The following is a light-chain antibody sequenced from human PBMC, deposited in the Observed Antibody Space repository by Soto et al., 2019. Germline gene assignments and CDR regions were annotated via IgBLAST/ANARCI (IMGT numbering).Light chain of an antibody. CDR3: SAYTSSSTLVV. V-gene: IGLV2-14*01. J-gene: IGLJ2*01. CDR1: SSDVGGNNY. CDR2: EVN. Sequence: QSALTQPASVSGSPGQSITISCTGTSSDVGGNNYVSWYQHHPGKAPKLMIYEVNNRPSGVSNRFSGSKSGNTASLTISGRQAEDEAYYYCSAYTSSSTLVVFGGGTKLTVL.